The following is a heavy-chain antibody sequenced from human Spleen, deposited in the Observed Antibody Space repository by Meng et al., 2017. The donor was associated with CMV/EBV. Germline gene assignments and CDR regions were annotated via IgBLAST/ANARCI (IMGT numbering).Heavy chain of an antibody. CDR1: GGSVSSGGYY. CDR2: IYYSGST. CDR3: ARDQRWSHDAFDI. Sequence: VSGGSVSSGGYYWSWIRQHPGKGLEWIGYIYYSGSTYYNPSLKSRVTISVDTSKNQFSLKLSSVTAADTAVYYCARDQRWSHDAFDIWGQGTMVTVSS. V-gene: IGHV4-31*02. J-gene: IGHJ3*02. D-gene: IGHD4-23*01.